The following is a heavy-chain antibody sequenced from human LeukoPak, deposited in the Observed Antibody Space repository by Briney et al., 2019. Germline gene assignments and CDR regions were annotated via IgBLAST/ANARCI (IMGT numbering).Heavy chain of an antibody. D-gene: IGHD3-9*01. CDR3: ARGLSYDILTGYYA. Sequence: GGSPRLSCAASGFTFSSYSMNWVRQAPGKGLEWVSSISSSSSYIYYADSVKGRFTISRDNAKNSLYLQMNSLRAEDTAVYYCARGLSYDILTGYYAWGQGTLVTVSS. CDR1: GFTFSSYS. CDR2: ISSSSSYI. V-gene: IGHV3-21*01. J-gene: IGHJ5*02.